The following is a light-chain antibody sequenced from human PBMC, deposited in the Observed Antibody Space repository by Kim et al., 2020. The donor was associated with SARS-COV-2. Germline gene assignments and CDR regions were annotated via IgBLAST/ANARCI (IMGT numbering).Light chain of an antibody. J-gene: IGLJ2*01. CDR2: GKN. CDR1: SLRSYY. CDR3: NSRDSSGNVV. Sequence: SSELTQDPAVSVALGQTVRITCQGDSLRSYYASWYQQKPGRAPVLVIYGKNNRPSGIPDRFSGSTSGNTASLTITGAQAEDEADYYCNSRDSSGNVVFGG. V-gene: IGLV3-19*01.